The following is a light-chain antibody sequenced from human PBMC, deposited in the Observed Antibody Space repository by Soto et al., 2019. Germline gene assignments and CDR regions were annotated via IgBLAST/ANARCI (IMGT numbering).Light chain of an antibody. CDR1: QSISSW. CDR3: QQYDNFPQT. CDR2: DAS. Sequence: DIQMTQSPSTLSASVGDRVTITCRASQSISSWLAWYQQKPGKAPKLLIYDASSLESGVPSRFSGSGSGTDFTLTISRLEPEDFAINYCQQYDNFPQTFGQGTKVDIK. V-gene: IGKV1-5*01. J-gene: IGKJ1*01.